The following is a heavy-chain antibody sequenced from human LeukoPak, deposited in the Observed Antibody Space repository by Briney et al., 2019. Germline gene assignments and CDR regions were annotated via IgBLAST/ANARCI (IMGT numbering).Heavy chain of an antibody. J-gene: IGHJ4*02. CDR1: GFTFDDYT. CDR2: ITWDGGST. CDR3: AKGKNTGSYLSHVDY. Sequence: GGSLRLSCAASGFTFDDYTMRWVRQAPGKGLEWVSLITWDGGSTYYADSVKGRFTISRDNSKNSLYLQMNSLRTEDTALYYCAKGKNTGSYLSHVDYWGQGTLVTVSS. V-gene: IGHV3-43*01. D-gene: IGHD3-10*01.